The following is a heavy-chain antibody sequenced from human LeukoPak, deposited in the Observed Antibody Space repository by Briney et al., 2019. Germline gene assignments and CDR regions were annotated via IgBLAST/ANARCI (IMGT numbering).Heavy chain of an antibody. CDR1: GGSISSYY. D-gene: IGHD3-3*01. Sequence: SETLSLTCTVSGGSISSYYWSWIRQPAGKGLEWIGRIYTSGSTNYNPSLKSRVTMSVDTSKNQFSLKLSSVTAADTAVYYCARDRRYYDFWSGFIYYYYMDVWAKGTTVTVSS. CDR3: ARDRRYYDFWSGFIYYYYMDV. CDR2: IYTSGST. J-gene: IGHJ6*03. V-gene: IGHV4-4*07.